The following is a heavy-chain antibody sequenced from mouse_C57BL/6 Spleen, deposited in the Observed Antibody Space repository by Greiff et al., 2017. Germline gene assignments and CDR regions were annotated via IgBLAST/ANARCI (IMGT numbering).Heavy chain of an antibody. CDR3: AFHYYGSSYEGYYAMDY. J-gene: IGHJ4*01. CDR2: IDPANGTT. Sequence: VQLQQSVAELVRPGASVKLSCTASGFNIKNTYMHWVKQRPEQGLEWIGRIDPANGTTKYAPKFQGKATITADTSSNTAYLQLSSLTSEDTAIYYCAFHYYGSSYEGYYAMDYWGQGTSVTVSS. D-gene: IGHD1-1*01. CDR1: GFNIKNTY. V-gene: IGHV14-3*01.